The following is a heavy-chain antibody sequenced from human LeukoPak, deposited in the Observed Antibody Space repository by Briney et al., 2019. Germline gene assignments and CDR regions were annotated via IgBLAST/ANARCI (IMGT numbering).Heavy chain of an antibody. CDR3: ARQIVGATSWFDP. CDR1: GDTFTKYN. CDR2: INTYNGNT. D-gene: IGHD1-26*01. V-gene: IGHV1-18*04. Sequence: ASVKVSCKASGDTFTKYNINWVRQAPGQGLEWMGWINTYNGNTNYAQKFQGRVTMSTDTSTSTTYMELRSLRSDDTAVSYCARQIVGATSWFDPWGQGTLVTVSS. J-gene: IGHJ5*02.